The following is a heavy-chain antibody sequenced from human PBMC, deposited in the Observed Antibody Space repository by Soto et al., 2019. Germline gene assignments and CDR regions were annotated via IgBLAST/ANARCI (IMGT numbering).Heavy chain of an antibody. V-gene: IGHV1-8*01. Sequence: ASVKVSCKASGXTFTSYDINWVRQATGQGLEWMGWMNPNSGNTGYAQKFQGRVTMTRNSSITTAYMELSSLRSEDTAVYYCAALSIAAADYGYYFDYWGQGTLVTVSS. J-gene: IGHJ4*02. CDR2: MNPNSGNT. CDR1: GXTFTSYD. CDR3: AALSIAAADYGYYFDY. D-gene: IGHD6-13*01.